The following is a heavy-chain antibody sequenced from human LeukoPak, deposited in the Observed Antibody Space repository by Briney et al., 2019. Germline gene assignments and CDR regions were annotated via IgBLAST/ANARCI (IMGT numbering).Heavy chain of an antibody. D-gene: IGHD3-10*01. Sequence: SETLSLTCTVSNGSISSSSYYWGWIRQPPGKGLEWIGSIYYSGSTYYNPSLKSRVTISVDTSKNQFSLKLSSVTAADTAVYYCARDPPRSYYGSGTRFDPWGQGTLVTVSS. CDR3: ARDPPRSYYGSGTRFDP. J-gene: IGHJ5*02. CDR2: IYYSGST. CDR1: NGSISSSSYY. V-gene: IGHV4-39*07.